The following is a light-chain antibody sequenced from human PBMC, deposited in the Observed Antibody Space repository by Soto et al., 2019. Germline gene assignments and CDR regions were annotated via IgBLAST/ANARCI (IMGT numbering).Light chain of an antibody. CDR3: NSYTSSSTLYV. Sequence: QSVLTQPASVSGSPGQSITISCTGTSSDIGTYNYVSWYQRHPGKAPKLMLYEVSNRPSGVSNRFFGSKSGNTASLTISGLQAEDEADYFCNSYTSSSTLYVFGTGTKVTVL. CDR1: SSDIGTYNY. J-gene: IGLJ1*01. CDR2: EVS. V-gene: IGLV2-14*01.